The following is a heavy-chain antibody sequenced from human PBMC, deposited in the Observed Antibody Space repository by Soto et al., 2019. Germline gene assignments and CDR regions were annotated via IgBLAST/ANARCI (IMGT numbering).Heavy chain of an antibody. CDR3: ARDGSHSYGTNFDY. J-gene: IGHJ4*02. D-gene: IGHD5-18*01. CDR2: ISYDGSNK. V-gene: IGHV3-30-3*01. Sequence: QVQLVESGGGVVQPGRSLRLSCAASGFTFSSYAMHWVRQAPGKGLEWVAGISYDGSNKYYADSVKGRFTISRDNSKNTLYLQMNSLRAEDTAVYYCARDGSHSYGTNFDYWGQGTLVTVSS. CDR1: GFTFSSYA.